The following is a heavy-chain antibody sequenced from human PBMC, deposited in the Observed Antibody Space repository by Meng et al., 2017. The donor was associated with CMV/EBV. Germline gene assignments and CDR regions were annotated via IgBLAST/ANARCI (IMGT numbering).Heavy chain of an antibody. CDR3: ARDFCGDSSCSPFGY. D-gene: IGHD2-15*01. Sequence: GGSLRLSCAVSEFTFSNYAIHWVRRAPGKGLEWVAVTSYDGSTKHYADSVKGRFTISRDNSKNTVFLQMNSLRPEDTAVYYCARDFCGDSSCSPFGYWGQGALVTVSS. CDR1: EFTFSNYA. V-gene: IGHV3-30-3*01. J-gene: IGHJ4*02. CDR2: TSYDGSTK.